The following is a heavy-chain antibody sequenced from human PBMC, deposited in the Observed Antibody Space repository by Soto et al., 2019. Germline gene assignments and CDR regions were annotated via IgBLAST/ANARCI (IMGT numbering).Heavy chain of an antibody. J-gene: IGHJ4*02. CDR3: ATSFGSGSRAFDY. CDR2: FNPILSFS. D-gene: IGHD3-10*01. V-gene: IGHV1-69*02. Sequence: QVQLVQSGAEVKKPGSSVKVSCKASGDTFNFYTINWVRQAPGLGLEWMGRFNPILSFSNSALKFQGGVTLTADKSTSTAYMWRSRLRSEDTAIYYCATSFGSGSRAFDYWGQGALVTVSS. CDR1: GDTFNFYT.